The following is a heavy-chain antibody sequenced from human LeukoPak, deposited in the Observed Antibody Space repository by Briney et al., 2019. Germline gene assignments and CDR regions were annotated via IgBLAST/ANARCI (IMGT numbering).Heavy chain of an antibody. V-gene: IGHV3-11*06. D-gene: IGHD3-10*01. CDR1: GFTFSDYY. CDR2: ISSSSSYT. CDR3: ARFMVRDKLDY. J-gene: IGHJ4*02. Sequence: GGSLRLSCAASGFTFSDYYMCWIRQAPGKGLEWVSYISSSSSYTNYADSVKGRFTISRDNAKNSLYLQMNSLRAEDTAVYYCARFMVRDKLDYWGQGTLVTVSS.